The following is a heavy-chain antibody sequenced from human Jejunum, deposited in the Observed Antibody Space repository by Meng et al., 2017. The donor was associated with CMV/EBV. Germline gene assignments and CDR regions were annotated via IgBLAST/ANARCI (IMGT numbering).Heavy chain of an antibody. CDR2: INPLNGGT. CDR3: AAGLSTVMYDN. Sequence: SCKDSGYTFTDYVIHWVRQAPGQGLEWMGRINPLNGGTKYTQKFQGRVTMTRDTSINTANMEFNGLTFDDTAVYYCAAGLSTVMYDNWGQGTLVTVSS. V-gene: IGHV1-2*06. CDR1: GYTFTDYV. D-gene: IGHD4-11*01. J-gene: IGHJ4*02.